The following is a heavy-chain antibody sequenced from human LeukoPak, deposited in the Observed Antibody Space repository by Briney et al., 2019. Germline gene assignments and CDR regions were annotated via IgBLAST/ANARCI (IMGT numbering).Heavy chain of an antibody. CDR3: ARGFFGGYYDSSGFDY. D-gene: IGHD3-22*01. CDR1: GFTFSSYG. CDR2: ISGSGGST. Sequence: PGGSLRLSCAASGFTFSSYGMSWVRQAPGKGLEWVSAISGSGGSTYYADSVKGRFTISRDNAKNSLYLQMNGLRAEDTAVYYCARGFFGGYYDSSGFDYWGQGTLVTVSS. J-gene: IGHJ4*02. V-gene: IGHV3-23*01.